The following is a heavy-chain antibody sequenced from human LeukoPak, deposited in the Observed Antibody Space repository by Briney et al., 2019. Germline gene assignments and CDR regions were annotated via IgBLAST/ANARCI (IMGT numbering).Heavy chain of an antibody. CDR2: TSYDGSK. CDR1: GFTLSSYA. D-gene: IGHD3-10*01. Sequence: GSLRLSCAASGFTLSSYAIHWVRQAPGEGLEWVSVTSYDGSKYCADSVKGRFTISRDNSKNTVYLQMNSLRAEDTAVYYRAKGEVAMVLASPDYWGQGTLVTVSS. J-gene: IGHJ4*02. CDR3: AKGEVAMVLASPDY. V-gene: IGHV3-30*04.